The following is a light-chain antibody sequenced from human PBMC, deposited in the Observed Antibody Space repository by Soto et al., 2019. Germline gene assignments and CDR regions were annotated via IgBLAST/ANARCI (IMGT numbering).Light chain of an antibody. V-gene: IGKV3-15*01. CDR1: QSVGSN. J-gene: IGKJ1*01. CDR2: GAS. Sequence: EIVMPPSPATLSVSPVDGAPLSCRASQSVGSNLAWYQQKPGQPPRLLISGASTRATGIPARFSGSGSGTEFTLTISSLQSEEVAGYYCQQDNNWPPRFGQGTK. CDR3: QQDNNWPPR.